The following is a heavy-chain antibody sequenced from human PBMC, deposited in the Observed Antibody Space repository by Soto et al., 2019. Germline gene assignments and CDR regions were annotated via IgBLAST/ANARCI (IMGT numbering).Heavy chain of an antibody. CDR3: AGDGDGRMSPDPCYYDGMDV. J-gene: IGHJ6*02. D-gene: IGHD2-21*02. V-gene: IGHV4-59*01. CDR2: VFYTGSA. Sequence: SETLSLTCTVSGGSLGSYYWSWIRQPPGKGLEWIGYVFYTGSANYNASLKSRVSITLDTSNYQFSLKLSSVTAADTADYYCAGDGDGRMSPDPCYYDGMDVWGPGTKVTVSS. CDR1: GGSLGSYY.